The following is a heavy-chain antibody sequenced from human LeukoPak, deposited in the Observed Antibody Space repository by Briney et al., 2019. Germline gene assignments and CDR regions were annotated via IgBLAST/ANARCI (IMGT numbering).Heavy chain of an antibody. CDR2: IRGST. J-gene: IGHJ3*02. V-gene: IGHV3-23*01. Sequence: PGRSLRLSCAASGFTFNNYAVSWVRQAPGKGLEWVSLIRGSTYYADSVKGRFTISRDNSKNTLYLQMNSLRAEDTAVYYCARDGGIVGTTMCAFDIWGQGTMVTVSS. CDR1: GFTFNNYA. CDR3: ARDGGIVGTTMCAFDI. D-gene: IGHD1-26*01.